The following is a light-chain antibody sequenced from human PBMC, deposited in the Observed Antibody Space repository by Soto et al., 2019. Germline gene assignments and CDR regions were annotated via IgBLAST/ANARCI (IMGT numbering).Light chain of an antibody. CDR1: QSVSNSY. CDR2: GAS. J-gene: IGKJ1*01. Sequence: DIVLTQSPGTLSLSPGERATLSCRASQSVSNSYLAWYQQKPGQAPRLLMYGASSRATGIPDRFSGSGSGTDFTLTISRLEPEDFAVYYCQQYGSTPRTFGQGTKVDI. V-gene: IGKV3-20*01. CDR3: QQYGSTPRT.